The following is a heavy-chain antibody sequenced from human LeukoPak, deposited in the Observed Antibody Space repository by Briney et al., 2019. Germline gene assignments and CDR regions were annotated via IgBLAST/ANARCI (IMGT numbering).Heavy chain of an antibody. CDR2: INHSGST. V-gene: IGHV4-34*01. D-gene: IGHD3-3*01. CDR3: ARGGGGYDFWSGYYNRDYYFDY. Sequence: LRLSCAASGFTFSSYEMNWVRQAPGKGLEWIGEINHSGSTNYNPSLKSRVTISVDTSKNQFYLKLSSVTAADTAVYYCARGGGGYDFWSGYYNRDYYFDYWGQGTLVTVSS. CDR1: GFTFSSYE. J-gene: IGHJ4*02.